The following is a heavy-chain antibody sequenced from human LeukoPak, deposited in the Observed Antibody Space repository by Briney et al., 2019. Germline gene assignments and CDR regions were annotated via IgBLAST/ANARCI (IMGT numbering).Heavy chain of an antibody. CDR1: GFTFSTYW. V-gene: IGHV3-74*01. J-gene: IGHJ4*02. D-gene: IGHD3-10*01. CDR3: VRVGGRTSIGGDC. CDR2: IKSDGSNS. Sequence: GGSLRLSCAASGFTFSTYWMHWVRQAPGTGLVWVSRIKSDGSNSIYADCVKGRFTISRDNAKNTLYLQMNSLRAEDTAVYHCVRVGGRTSIGGDCWGQGTLVTVSS.